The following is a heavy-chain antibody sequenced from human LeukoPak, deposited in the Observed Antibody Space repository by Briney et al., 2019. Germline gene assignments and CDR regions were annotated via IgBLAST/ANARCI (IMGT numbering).Heavy chain of an antibody. V-gene: IGHV1-24*01. J-gene: IGHJ6*02. D-gene: IGHD3-3*01. Sequence: ASVKVSCKASGYTFTSYGISWVRQAPGKGLEWMGGSDPKDGETIYAKKFQGRVTMTEDTSTDTAYMELSSLRSEDTAVYYCATGFQMRFLYYLGMDVWGQGTTVTVSS. CDR1: GYTFTSYG. CDR3: ATGFQMRFLYYLGMDV. CDR2: SDPKDGET.